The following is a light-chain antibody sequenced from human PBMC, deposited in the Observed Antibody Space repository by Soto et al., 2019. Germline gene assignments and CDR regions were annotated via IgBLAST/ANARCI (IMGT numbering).Light chain of an antibody. V-gene: IGLV2-8*01. CDR1: SSDVGGYDY. CDR2: DVT. Sequence: QSALTQPPSASGSPGQSVTISCTGTSSDVGGYDYVSWYQQHPGKAPKLMIYDVTKRPSGVPDRFSGYKFGNTASLTVSGVQADDEADYFCSSYAGSSTAVFGGGTKLTVL. CDR3: SSYAGSSTAV. J-gene: IGLJ2*01.